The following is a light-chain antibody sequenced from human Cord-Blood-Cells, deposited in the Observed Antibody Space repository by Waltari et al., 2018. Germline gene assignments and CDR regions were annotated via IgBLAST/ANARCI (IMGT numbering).Light chain of an antibody. CDR1: QSVSSK. V-gene: IGKV3-15*01. Sequence: EIAMTHSPATLSVSPGERAPLSCRASQSVSSKLAWYHQKPGQAPRLLSYGASTRATGIPARCSGSGSGTEFTLTISSLQSEDFAVYYCQQYNNLPMYTFGQGTKLEIK. CDR2: GAS. CDR3: QQYNNLPMYT. J-gene: IGKJ2*01.